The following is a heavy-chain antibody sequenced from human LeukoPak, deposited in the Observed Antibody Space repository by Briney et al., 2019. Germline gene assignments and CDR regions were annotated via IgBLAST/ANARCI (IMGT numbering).Heavy chain of an antibody. V-gene: IGHV4-30-4*01. D-gene: IGHD5-12*01. CDR3: ASGGADSGSLFDY. CDR2: IYYSGSTSGSTT. J-gene: IGHJ4*02. CDR1: GGSISSGDYY. Sequence: SETQSLTCTVSGGSISSGDYYWSWIRQPPGKGLEWIGYIYYSGSTSGSTTYYNPSLKSRVTVSVDTSKNQFSLKLYSVTAADTAVYYCASGGADSGSLFDYWGQGTLVTVSS.